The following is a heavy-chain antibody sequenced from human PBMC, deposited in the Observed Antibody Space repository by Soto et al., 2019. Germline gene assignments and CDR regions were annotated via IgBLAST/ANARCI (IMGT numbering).Heavy chain of an antibody. V-gene: IGHV4-30-4*01. CDR1: GGSISSGDYY. CDR2: ILYSGTT. CDR3: ARNGALEY. J-gene: IGHJ4*02. D-gene: IGHD2-8*01. Sequence: QVQLQESGPGLVKPSQTLSLTCTVSGGSISSGDYYWSWIRQPPGKGLEWIGYILYSGTTNYNPSLESRLTISVETSKNQFSLKLTSVTAADAAVYYCARNGALEYWGRGTLVNVSS.